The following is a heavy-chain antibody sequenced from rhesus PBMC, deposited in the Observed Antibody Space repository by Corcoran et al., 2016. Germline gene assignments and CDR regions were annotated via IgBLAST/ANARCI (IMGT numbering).Heavy chain of an antibody. CDR1: GYSISSGYG. V-gene: IGHV4-127*01. D-gene: IGHD2-39*01. CDR2: INGDIGDT. Sequence: QVQLQESGPGLVKPSETLSLTCTVSGYSISSGYGWGWIRQPPGKGVEWIGGINGDIGDTYYNPPRKRRVKMARDTSKNQFSLNLRSVTAADTAVYYCARDHWGNREYYFDYWGQGVLVTVSS. CDR3: ARDHWGNREYYFDY. J-gene: IGHJ4*01.